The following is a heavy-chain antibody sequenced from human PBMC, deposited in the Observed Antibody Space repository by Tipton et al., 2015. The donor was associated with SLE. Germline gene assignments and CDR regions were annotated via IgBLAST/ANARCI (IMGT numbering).Heavy chain of an antibody. CDR3: ARHGDGGAFDI. D-gene: IGHD3-10*01. Sequence: TLSLTCTVSGGSISSYYWSWIRQPPGKGLEWIGYIYYSGTTNYNPSLESRVAISVDTSKNQFSLKLSSVTAADTAVFYCARHGDGGAFDIWGQGTMVTVSS. J-gene: IGHJ3*02. CDR1: GGSISSYY. CDR2: IYYSGTT. V-gene: IGHV4-59*01.